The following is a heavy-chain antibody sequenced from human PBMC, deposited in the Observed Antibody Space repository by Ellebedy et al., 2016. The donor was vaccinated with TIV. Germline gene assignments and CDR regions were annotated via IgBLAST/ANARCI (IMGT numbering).Heavy chain of an antibody. J-gene: IGHJ6*02. CDR3: ARSPPRGHSMVRGVYYGMDV. CDR1: GGSFSAYY. Sequence: MPSETLSLTCAVYGGSFSAYYWSWIRQPPGKGLEWIGEINHSGSTTYNPSLKSRVTVSVDTAKKQFSLKLSSVTAADTAVYYCARSPPRGHSMVRGVYYGMDVWGQGTTVTVSS. CDR2: INHSGST. D-gene: IGHD3-10*01. V-gene: IGHV4-34*01.